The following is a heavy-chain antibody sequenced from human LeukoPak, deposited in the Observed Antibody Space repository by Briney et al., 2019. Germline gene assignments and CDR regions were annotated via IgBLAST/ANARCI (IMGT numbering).Heavy chain of an antibody. CDR2: ISYDGSNK. V-gene: IGHV3-30-3*01. CDR1: GFTFSSYA. CDR3: ARDRVVPATNWFDP. D-gene: IGHD2-2*01. J-gene: IGHJ5*02. Sequence: GGSLRLSCAASGFTFSSYAMHWVRQAPGKGLEWVAVISYDGSNKYYADSAKGRFTISRDNSKNTLYLQMNSLRAEDTAVYYCARDRVVPATNWFDPWGQGTLVTVSS.